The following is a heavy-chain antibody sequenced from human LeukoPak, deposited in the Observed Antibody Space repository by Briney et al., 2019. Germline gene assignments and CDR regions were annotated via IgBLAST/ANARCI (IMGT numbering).Heavy chain of an antibody. J-gene: IGHJ4*02. CDR2: IWYDGSNK. CDR1: GFTFSSYG. CDR3: AKDSGSRYCSSTSCYFFDY. D-gene: IGHD2-2*01. Sequence: GRSLRLSCAASGFTFSSYGMHWVRQAPGKGLEWVAVIWYDGSNKYYADSVKGRFTISRDNSKNTLYLQMNSLRAEDTAAYYCAKDSGSRYCSSTSCYFFDYWGQGTLVTVSS. V-gene: IGHV3-33*06.